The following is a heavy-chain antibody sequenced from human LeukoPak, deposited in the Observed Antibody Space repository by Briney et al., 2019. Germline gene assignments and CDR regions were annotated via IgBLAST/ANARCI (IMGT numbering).Heavy chain of an antibody. D-gene: IGHD6-6*01. CDR2: INWNGGTT. J-gene: IGHJ4*02. CDR1: GFTFYDYG. V-gene: IGHV3-20*04. CDR3: ARDLWGSSSSQLATFDY. Sequence: GGSLRLSCAASGFTFYDYGMAWVRQVPGKGLEWVAGINWNGGTTAYADSVKGRFTISRDNAKNSLYLQMNSLRAEDTAFYYCARDLWGSSSSQLATFDYWGPGTPVTVSS.